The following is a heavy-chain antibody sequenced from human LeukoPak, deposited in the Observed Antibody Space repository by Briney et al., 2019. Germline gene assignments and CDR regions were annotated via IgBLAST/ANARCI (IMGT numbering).Heavy chain of an antibody. CDR1: GGSFSGYY. V-gene: IGHV4-34*01. Sequence: PSETLSLACAVYGGSFSGYYWSWIRQPPGKGLEWIGEINHSGSTNYNPSLKSRVTISVDTSKNQFSLKLSSVTAADTAVYYCARGRVMVRGPLDYWGQGTLVTVSS. CDR2: INHSGST. CDR3: ARGRVMVRGPLDY. D-gene: IGHD3-10*01. J-gene: IGHJ4*02.